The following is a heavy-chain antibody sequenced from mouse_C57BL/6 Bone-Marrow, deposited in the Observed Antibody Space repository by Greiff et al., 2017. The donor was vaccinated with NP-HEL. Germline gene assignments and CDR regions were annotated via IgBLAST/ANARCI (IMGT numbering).Heavy chain of an antibody. CDR1: GYTFTSYW. V-gene: IGHV1-64*01. CDR2: IHPNSGST. Sequence: QVQLQQPGAELVKRGASVKLSCKASGYTFTSYWMHWVKQRPGQGLEWIGMIHPNSGSTNYNEKFKSKATLTVDKSSSTAYMQLSSLTSEDSAVYYCARGVYYDAMDYWGQGTSVTVSS. CDR3: ARGVYYDAMDY. J-gene: IGHJ4*01.